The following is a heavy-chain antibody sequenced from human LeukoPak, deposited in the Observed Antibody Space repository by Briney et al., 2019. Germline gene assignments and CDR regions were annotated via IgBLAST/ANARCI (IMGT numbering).Heavy chain of an antibody. CDR3: ATHLYSSSSFDY. Sequence: SETLSLTCTVSGGSISSYYWSWIRQPPGKGLEWIGYIYYSGSTNYNPSLKSRVTISVDTSKNQFSLKLSSVTAADTAVYYCATHLYSSSSFDYWGQGTLVTVSS. D-gene: IGHD6-6*01. CDR2: IYYSGST. CDR1: GGSISSYY. V-gene: IGHV4-59*01. J-gene: IGHJ4*02.